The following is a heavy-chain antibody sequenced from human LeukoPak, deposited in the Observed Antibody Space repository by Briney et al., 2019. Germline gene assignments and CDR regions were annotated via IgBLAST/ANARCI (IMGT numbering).Heavy chain of an antibody. D-gene: IGHD4-23*01. Sequence: GGSLRLSCAASGFTFSSYSMNWVRQAPGKGLEWVSSISTRNSYMYYADSVKGRFTTSRDNAKNSLYLQMNSLRAEDTAVYYCARKDYGGWGLGYWGQGTLVTVSS. V-gene: IGHV3-21*01. CDR3: ARKDYGGWGLGY. CDR2: ISTRNSYM. CDR1: GFTFSSYS. J-gene: IGHJ4*02.